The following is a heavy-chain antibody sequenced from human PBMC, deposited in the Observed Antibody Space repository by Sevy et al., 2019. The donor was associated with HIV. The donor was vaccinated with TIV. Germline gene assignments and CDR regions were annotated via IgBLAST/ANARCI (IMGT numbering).Heavy chain of an antibody. D-gene: IGHD3-16*01. CDR3: VRDRDYDYIWGTFPYRDY. J-gene: IGHJ4*02. CDR2: ISPYKGNT. CDR1: GYMFTSYG. V-gene: IGHV1-18*01. Sequence: ASVKVSCKASGYMFTSYGITWVRQAPGQGLEWLGRISPYKGNTNYAQKLQGRVTMTTDTSTFTAYMELRSLRSDDTAVYFCVRDRDYDYIWGTFPYRDYWGQGTLVTVSS.